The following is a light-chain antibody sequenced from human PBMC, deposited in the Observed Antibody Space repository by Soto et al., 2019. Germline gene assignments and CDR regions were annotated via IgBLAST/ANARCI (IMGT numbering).Light chain of an antibody. CDR1: GSDVRTYNL. V-gene: IGLV2-23*01. CDR3: CSYAGDKTYV. Sequence: QSSRTQPASVSGSPGQSITISCTVTGSDVRTYNLVSWYQQHPGKVPKLIIYEASKRPSCVSNRFSGSQPGNTASLTVSGLQAEDEADYYCCSYAGDKTYVFGSGTKVTV. J-gene: IGLJ1*01. CDR2: EAS.